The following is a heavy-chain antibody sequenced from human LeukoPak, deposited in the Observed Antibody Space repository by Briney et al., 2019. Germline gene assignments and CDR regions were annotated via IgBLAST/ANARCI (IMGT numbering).Heavy chain of an antibody. CDR1: GFTFSSYS. J-gene: IGHJ4*02. CDR2: ISSSSSYI. Sequence: GGSLRLSCAASGFTFSSYSMNWVRQAPGKGLEWVSSISSSSSYIYYADSVKGRFTISRDNAKNSLYLQMNSLRAEDTAMYYCARDFGGLGYFDYWGQGTLVTVSS. CDR3: ARDFGGLGYFDY. D-gene: IGHD6-19*01. V-gene: IGHV3-21*01.